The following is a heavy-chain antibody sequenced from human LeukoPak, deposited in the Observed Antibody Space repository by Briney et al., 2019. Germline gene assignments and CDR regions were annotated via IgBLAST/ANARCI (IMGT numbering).Heavy chain of an antibody. CDR3: ARVRYYDLLTGYLKNWFDP. J-gene: IGHJ5*02. CDR1: GRSFSGYY. Sequence: PSETLSLTCAVYGRSFSGYYWSWIRQPPGKGLEWIGEINHSGSTNYNPSLKSRVTISVDTSKNKFSLKLTSVTAADTAVYYCARVRYYDLLTGYLKNWFDPWGQGTLVSVSS. D-gene: IGHD3-9*01. CDR2: INHSGST. V-gene: IGHV4-34*01.